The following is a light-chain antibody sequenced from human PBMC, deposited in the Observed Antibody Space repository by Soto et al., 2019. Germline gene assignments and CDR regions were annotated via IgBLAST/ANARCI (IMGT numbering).Light chain of an antibody. CDR3: SSYTSSSTLYV. J-gene: IGLJ1*01. CDR1: SSDVGGYNY. V-gene: IGLV2-14*01. CDR2: EVS. Sequence: QSALTQPAFVSGSPGQSITISCTGTSSDVGGYNYVSWYRQHPGKAPKLMIYEVSNRPLGFSNRFSGSKSGNTASLTISGLQAEDEADYYCSSYTSSSTLYVFGTGTKVTVL.